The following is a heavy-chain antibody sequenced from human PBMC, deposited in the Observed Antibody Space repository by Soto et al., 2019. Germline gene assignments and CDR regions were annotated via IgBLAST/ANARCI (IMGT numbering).Heavy chain of an antibody. CDR3: ARDGRDYDFWSGYGGYYGMDV. CDR2: LYYSGST. CDR1: GGSISSYY. Sequence: QVQLQESGPGLVKPSETLSLTCTVSGGSISSYYWSWIRQPPGKGLEWIGYLYYSGSTNYNPSLKSRVTRSVDTSKNLFSLKLSSVTAAEAAVYYCARDGRDYDFWSGYGGYYGMDVWGQGTTVTVSS. D-gene: IGHD3-3*01. V-gene: IGHV4-59*01. J-gene: IGHJ6*02.